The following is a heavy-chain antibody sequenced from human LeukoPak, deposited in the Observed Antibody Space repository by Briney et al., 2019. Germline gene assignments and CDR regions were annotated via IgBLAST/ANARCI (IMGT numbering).Heavy chain of an antibody. V-gene: IGHV3-23*01. CDR3: AKGYGSGSYVSTA. D-gene: IGHD3-10*01. Sequence: GGSLRLSCAASGLTFSSYAMSRVRQAPGKGLEWVSAISGSGGSTYYADSVKGRFTISRDNSKNTLYLQMNSLRAEDTAVYYCAKGYGSGSYVSTAWGQGTLVTVSS. CDR1: GLTFSSYA. CDR2: ISGSGGST. J-gene: IGHJ4*02.